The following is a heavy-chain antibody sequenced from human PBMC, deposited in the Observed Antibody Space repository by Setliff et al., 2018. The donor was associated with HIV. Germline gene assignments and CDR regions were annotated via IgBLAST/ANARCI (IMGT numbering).Heavy chain of an antibody. J-gene: IGHJ4*02. CDR1: GFTFNSYA. D-gene: IGHD6-13*01. Sequence: GGSLRLSCAASGFTFNSYAMHWVRQAPGKGLEWVSAISGSGGSTYYADSVKGRFTISRDNAKNSLYLQMNSLRAEDTAVYYRARSRAAGFDYWGQGTLVTVSS. V-gene: IGHV3-23*01. CDR3: ARSRAAGFDY. CDR2: ISGSGGST.